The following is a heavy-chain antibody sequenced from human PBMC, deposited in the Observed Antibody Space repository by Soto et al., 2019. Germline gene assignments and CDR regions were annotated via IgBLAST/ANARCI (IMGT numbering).Heavy chain of an antibody. V-gene: IGHV3-48*02. Sequence: GSLRLSCAASGFTFSSYSMNWVRQAPGKGLEWVSYISSSSSTIYYADPVKGRFTISRDNAKNSLYLQMNSLRDEDTAVYYCASGGYGSGSSTGMDVWGQGTTVTVSS. D-gene: IGHD3-10*01. CDR1: GFTFSSYS. J-gene: IGHJ6*02. CDR2: ISSSSSTI. CDR3: ASGGYGSGSSTGMDV.